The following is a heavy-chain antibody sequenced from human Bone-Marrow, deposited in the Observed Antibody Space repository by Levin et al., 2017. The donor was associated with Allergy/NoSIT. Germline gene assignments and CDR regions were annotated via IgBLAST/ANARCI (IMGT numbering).Heavy chain of an antibody. CDR1: GYTFTNYG. CDR3: ARDHEHSNSALHY. CDR2: FNPYNENT. V-gene: IGHV1-18*01. J-gene: IGHJ4*02. D-gene: IGHD6-6*01. Sequence: GESLKISCKASGYTFTNYGISWVRQAPGQGPEWMGWFNPYNENTNYAQKLHGRVAMTTDTSTSTAYMELRSLRSDDTDVYYCARDHEHSNSALHYWGQGTLVTVSS.